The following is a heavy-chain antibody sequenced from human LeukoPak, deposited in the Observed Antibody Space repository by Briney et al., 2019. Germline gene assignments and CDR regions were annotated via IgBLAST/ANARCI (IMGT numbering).Heavy chain of an antibody. CDR2: INSDGSST. Sequence: PGGSLRLSCAASGFTFSSYWMHWVRQAPGKGLVWVSRINSDGSSTNYVDSVKDRFTISRDNAKNTLYLQMNSLRAEDTAVYYCARDHTTTVTTSRFDPWGQGTLVTVSS. CDR3: ARDHTTTVTTSRFDP. CDR1: GFTFSSYW. V-gene: IGHV3-74*01. J-gene: IGHJ5*02. D-gene: IGHD4-17*01.